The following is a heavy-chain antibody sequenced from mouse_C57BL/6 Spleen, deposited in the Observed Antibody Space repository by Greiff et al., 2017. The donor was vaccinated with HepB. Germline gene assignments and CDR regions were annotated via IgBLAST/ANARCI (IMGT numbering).Heavy chain of an antibody. Sequence: EVQGVESGPELVKPGDSVKISCKASGYSFTGYFMNWVMQSHGKSLEWIGRINPYNGDTFYNQKFKGKATLTVDKSSSTAHMELRSLTSEDSAVYYCARIWDYDGAYWGQGTLVTVSA. CDR3: ARIWDYDGAY. CDR2: INPYNGDT. V-gene: IGHV1-20*01. J-gene: IGHJ3*01. CDR1: GYSFTGYF. D-gene: IGHD2-4*01.